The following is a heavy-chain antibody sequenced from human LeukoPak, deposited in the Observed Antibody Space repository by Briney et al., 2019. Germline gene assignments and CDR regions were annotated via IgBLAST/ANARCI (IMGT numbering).Heavy chain of an antibody. Sequence: SETLSLTCAVYGGSFSGYYWSWIRQPPGKGLEWIGEINHSGSTNYNPSLKSRVTISVDTSKNQFSLKLGSVTAADTAVYYCARGRTYYYDSSGWYYYYGMDVWGQGTTVTVSS. V-gene: IGHV4-34*01. CDR2: INHSGST. CDR3: ARGRTYYYDSSGWYYYYGMDV. D-gene: IGHD3-22*01. CDR1: GGSFSGYY. J-gene: IGHJ6*02.